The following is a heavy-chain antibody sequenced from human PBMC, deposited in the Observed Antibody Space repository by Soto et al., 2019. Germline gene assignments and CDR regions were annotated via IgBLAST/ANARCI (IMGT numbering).Heavy chain of an antibody. V-gene: IGHV3-9*01. D-gene: IGHD2-15*01. CDR2: ISWNSGSI. CDR3: AKHMKGGWQQYYFDY. CDR1: GFTFDDYA. J-gene: IGHJ4*02. Sequence: EVQLVESGGGLVQPGRSLRLSCAASGFTFDDYAMHWVRQAPGKGLEWVSGISWNSGSIGYADSVKGRFTISRDNAKNSLYLQMNSLRAADTALYYCAKHMKGGWQQYYFDYWGQGTLVTVSS.